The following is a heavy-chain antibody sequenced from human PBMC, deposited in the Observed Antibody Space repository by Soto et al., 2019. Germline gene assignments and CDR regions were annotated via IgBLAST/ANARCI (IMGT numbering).Heavy chain of an antibody. D-gene: IGHD3-10*01. Sequence: GGSLRLSCEAFGFTVSTNYMSWVRQTPGKGLEWVSVFYSGGSTFYADSVKGRFTISRDNSRNTLYLQRRSLRAEDTAVYYCARGFPSMTYYGEYHFDYWGQGTLVTVSS. V-gene: IGHV3-53*01. J-gene: IGHJ4*02. CDR1: GFTVSTNY. CDR2: FYSGGST. CDR3: ARGFPSMTYYGEYHFDY.